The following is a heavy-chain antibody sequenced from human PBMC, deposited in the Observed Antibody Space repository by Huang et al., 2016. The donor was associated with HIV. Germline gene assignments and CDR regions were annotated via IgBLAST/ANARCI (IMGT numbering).Heavy chain of an antibody. CDR2: IKSDGSST. V-gene: IGHV3-74*01. Sequence: EVQLVESGGGLVQPGGSLRLSCAASGFSISSYWMHWVRQAPGKGLVGVTRIKSDGSSTSYADSVKGRFTSSRDNAKNTLYLQMNSLRAEDTAVYYCARDPRIQSWLNFFDYWGQGTLVSVSS. D-gene: IGHD3-22*01. J-gene: IGHJ4*02. CDR3: ARDPRIQSWLNFFDY. CDR1: GFSISSYW.